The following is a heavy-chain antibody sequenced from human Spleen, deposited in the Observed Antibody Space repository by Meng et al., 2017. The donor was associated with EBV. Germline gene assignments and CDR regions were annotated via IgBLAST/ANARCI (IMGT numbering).Heavy chain of an antibody. Sequence: HVQLQAWGTGLVRPPGPVSLTCAVSGGSVSSPNWWSGVRQPPGKGLEWIGEVYPSGNNNYNPSLMSRLTLSVDKSNNQFSLRLYSVTAADTAVYYCARGASAGLIDYWGQGTLVTVSS. CDR2: VYPSGNN. CDR1: GGSVSSPNW. D-gene: IGHD6-13*01. CDR3: ARGASAGLIDY. V-gene: IGHV4-4*03. J-gene: IGHJ4*02.